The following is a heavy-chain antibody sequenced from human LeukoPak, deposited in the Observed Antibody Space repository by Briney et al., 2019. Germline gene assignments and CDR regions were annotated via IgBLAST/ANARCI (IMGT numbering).Heavy chain of an antibody. D-gene: IGHD5-12*01. CDR2: ISGSGDAI. Sequence: PGGSLRLSCAASVSTFSSYEMNGGCDAPGKGRECVSHISGSGDAIYYADSVKGRFTISRDNAKASLYMQMNSMRGEDTAVYYCARAGGGYDTAYWGEGTLVTVSS. V-gene: IGHV3-48*03. J-gene: IGHJ4*02. CDR3: ARAGGGYDTAY. CDR1: VSTFSSYE.